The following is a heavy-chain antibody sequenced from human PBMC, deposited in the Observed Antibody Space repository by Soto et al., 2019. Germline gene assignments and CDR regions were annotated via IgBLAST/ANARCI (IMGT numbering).Heavy chain of an antibody. J-gene: IGHJ5*02. CDR1: GFTFSSYS. CDR3: AKSRRIAAAGTVRFDP. CDR2: ISSSSSYI. V-gene: IGHV3-21*04. D-gene: IGHD6-13*01. Sequence: GGSLRLSCAASGFTFSSYSMNWVRQAPGKGLEWVSSISSSSSYIYYADSVKGRFTISRDNSKNTLYLQMNSLRAEDTAVYYCAKSRRIAAAGTVRFDPWGQGTLVTVSS.